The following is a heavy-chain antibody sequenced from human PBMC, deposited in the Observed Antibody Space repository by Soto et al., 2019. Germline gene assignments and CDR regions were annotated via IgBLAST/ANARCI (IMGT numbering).Heavy chain of an antibody. CDR2: INGGNGHT. D-gene: IGHD1-1*01. V-gene: IGHV1-3*01. CDR1: GYTFSTYA. J-gene: IGHJ6*02. Sequence: QVQVVQSGAEVKKPGASVKVSCKASGYTFSTYALHWVRQAPGQGLEWMGWINGGNGHTRYSQKFKDRVTISRDTPASTAYMELSGLRSEDTAVYYCARGKGMEENYYYYGMDVWGQGTTVTVS. CDR3: ARGKGMEENYYYYGMDV.